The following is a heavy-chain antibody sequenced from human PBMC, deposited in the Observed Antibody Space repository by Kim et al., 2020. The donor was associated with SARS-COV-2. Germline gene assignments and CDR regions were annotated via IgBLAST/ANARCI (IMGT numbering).Heavy chain of an antibody. J-gene: IGHJ4*02. D-gene: IGHD3-9*01. CDR2: ISSNGGST. CDR1: GFTFSSYA. CDR3: ARSPLLYDILTGRSIDYFDY. Sequence: GGFLRLSCAASGFTFSSYAMHWVRQAPGKGLEYVSAISSNGGSTYYANSVKGRFTISRDNSKNTLYLQMGSLRAEDMAVYYCARSPLLYDILTGRSIDYFDYWGQGTLVTVSS. V-gene: IGHV3-64*01.